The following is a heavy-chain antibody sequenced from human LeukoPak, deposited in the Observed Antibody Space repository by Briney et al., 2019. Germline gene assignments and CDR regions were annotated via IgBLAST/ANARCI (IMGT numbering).Heavy chain of an antibody. CDR2: ISPSSSTI. CDR1: GFTFSSYG. CDR3: AREHTPFGSGCTAAY. J-gene: IGHJ4*02. Sequence: GSLRLSCAASGFTFSSYGMNWVRQAPGKGLEGVSYISPSSSTIYYADSVKGRFTNSRDNAKNSLYLQMNSLRAEDTAVYYCAREHTPFGSGCTAAYWGQGTLVTVSS. D-gene: IGHD6-19*01. V-gene: IGHV3-48*01.